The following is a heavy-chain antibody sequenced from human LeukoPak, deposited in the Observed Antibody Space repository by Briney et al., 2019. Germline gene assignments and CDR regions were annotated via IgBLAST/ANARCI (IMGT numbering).Heavy chain of an antibody. V-gene: IGHV4-39*01. D-gene: IGHD2-2*01. CDR1: GGSISSSSYY. CDR3: ARQLGYCSSTSCYADKVDY. J-gene: IGHJ4*02. CDR2: IYYSGST. Sequence: SETLSLTCSVSGGSISSSSYYWGWIRQPPGKVLEWIGSIYYSGSTYYNPYLKSRVTISVDTSKNQFSLKLSSVTAADTAVYYCARQLGYCSSTSCYADKVDYWGQGTLVTVSS.